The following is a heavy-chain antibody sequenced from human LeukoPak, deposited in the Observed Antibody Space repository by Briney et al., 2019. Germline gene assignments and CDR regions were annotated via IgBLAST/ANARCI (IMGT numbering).Heavy chain of an antibody. CDR3: ARATSWTLLFDL. J-gene: IGHJ2*01. CDR2: IYYSGST. CDR1: GGSISSYY. V-gene: IGHV4-59*01. Sequence: SETLSLTCTVSGGSISSYYWSWIRQPPGKGLEWIGYIYYSGSTNYNPSLKSRVTISVDTSKNQFSLKLSSVTAADTAVYYCARATSWTLLFDLCGRGTLVTVSS. D-gene: IGHD1-1*01.